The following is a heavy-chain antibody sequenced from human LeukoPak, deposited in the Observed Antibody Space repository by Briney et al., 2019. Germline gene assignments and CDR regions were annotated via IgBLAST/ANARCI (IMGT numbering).Heavy chain of an antibody. Sequence: GGSLRLSCAASGFTFSSYAMSWVRQAPGKGLEWVSSISSSSSYIYYADSVKGRFTISRDNAKNSLYLQMNSLRAEDTAVYYCARGDEYSSFIDYWGQGTLVTVSS. CDR1: GFTFSSYA. CDR3: ARGDEYSSFIDY. V-gene: IGHV3-21*01. D-gene: IGHD6-6*01. J-gene: IGHJ4*02. CDR2: ISSSSSYI.